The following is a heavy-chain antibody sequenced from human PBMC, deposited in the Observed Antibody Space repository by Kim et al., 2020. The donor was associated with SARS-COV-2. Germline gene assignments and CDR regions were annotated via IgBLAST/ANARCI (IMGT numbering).Heavy chain of an antibody. CDR1: GFTFSDYY. J-gene: IGHJ3*02. CDR3: ASHRVWRDYYASSGYVAFDI. V-gene: IGHV3-11*01. CDR2: ISSSGSTI. Sequence: GGSLRLSCAASGFTFSDYYMSWIRQAPGKGLEWVAFISSSGSTIYYADSVRGRFTISRNNAKNSLYLQMNSLRAEDTAVYYCASHRVWRDYYASSGYVAFDIWGQGTMVTVSS. D-gene: IGHD3-22*01.